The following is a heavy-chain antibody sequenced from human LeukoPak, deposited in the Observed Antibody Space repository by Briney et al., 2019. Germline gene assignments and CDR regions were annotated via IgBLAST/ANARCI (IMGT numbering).Heavy chain of an antibody. CDR1: GGSISSYY. CDR3: GRGRNWFDP. J-gene: IGHJ5*02. V-gene: IGHV4-59*01. CDR2: IYYSGST. Sequence: SETLSLTCTVSGGSISSYYWSWIRQPPGKGLGWIGYIYYSGSTNYNPSLKSRVTISVDTSKNQFSLKLSSVTAADTAVYYCGRGRNWFDPWGQGTLVTVSS.